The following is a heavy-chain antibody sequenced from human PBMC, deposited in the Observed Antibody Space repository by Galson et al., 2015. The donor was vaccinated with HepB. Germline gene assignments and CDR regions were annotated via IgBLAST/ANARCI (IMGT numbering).Heavy chain of an antibody. D-gene: IGHD6-19*01. CDR1: GFTFSSYA. Sequence: SLRLSCAASGFTFSSYAMSWVRQAPGKGLEWVSAISGSGGSTYYADSVKGWFTISRDNSKNTLYLQMNSLRAEDTAVYYCAKDHWVGSGWPMDYWGQGTLVTVSS. J-gene: IGHJ4*02. CDR3: AKDHWVGSGWPMDY. V-gene: IGHV3-23*01. CDR2: ISGSGGST.